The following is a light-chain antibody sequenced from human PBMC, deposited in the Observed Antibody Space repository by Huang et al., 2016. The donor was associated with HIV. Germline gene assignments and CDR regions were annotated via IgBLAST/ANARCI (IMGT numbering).Light chain of an antibody. Sequence: EIVMTQSPATLSVSPGERATLSCRASQSVSSNLAWYQQKPGQAPRLLIYGASNRATGIPARFIGSGSGTEFTLTISSLQSEDFAFYYCQQYNNWPLTFGQGTKVEIK. CDR2: GAS. J-gene: IGKJ1*01. CDR1: QSVSSN. CDR3: QQYNNWPLT. V-gene: IGKV3-15*01.